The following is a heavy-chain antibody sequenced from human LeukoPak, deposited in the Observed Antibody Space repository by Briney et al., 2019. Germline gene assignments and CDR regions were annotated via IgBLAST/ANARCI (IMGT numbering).Heavy chain of an antibody. CDR2: AYSGGVT. CDR1: GFTVSSNY. CDR3: ARGYGYFDY. Sequence: GGSLRLSCAASGFTVSSNYMSWVRQAPGKGLEGVSAAYSGGVTFYADSVKGRFTISRDNSKSTLYLQMNSLRAEATAVYYCARGYGYFDYWGQGTLVTVSS. J-gene: IGHJ4*02. V-gene: IGHV3-66*01. D-gene: IGHD4-17*01.